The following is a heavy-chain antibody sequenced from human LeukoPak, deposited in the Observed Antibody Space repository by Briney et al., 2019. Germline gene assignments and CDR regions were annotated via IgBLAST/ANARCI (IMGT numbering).Heavy chain of an antibody. V-gene: IGHV4-59*01. Sequence: SETLSLTCTVSGGSISSYDWNWIRQPPGKGLEWIGYIYNSGSTNNNPSLKSRVTISVDTSKKQFSLKLSSVTAADTAVYYCARETPYGSGSYPFDYWGQGILVTVSS. CDR1: GGSISSYD. D-gene: IGHD3-10*01. CDR3: ARETPYGSGSYPFDY. J-gene: IGHJ4*02. CDR2: IYNSGST.